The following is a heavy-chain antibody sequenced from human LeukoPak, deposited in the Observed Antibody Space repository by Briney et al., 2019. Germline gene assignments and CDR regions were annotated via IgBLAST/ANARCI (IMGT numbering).Heavy chain of an antibody. D-gene: IGHD6-13*01. V-gene: IGHV3-7*04. J-gene: IGHJ4*02. CDR3: ARDGQQLGF. CDR2: IKHDGSEK. CDR1: GFTFSSYW. Sequence: PGGSLRLSCAASGFTFSSYWMSWVRQAPGKGLEWVGNIKHDGSEKNYVDSVKGRFTMSRDNAKNSLYLQMNSLRVEDTAVYYCARDGQQLGFWGQGTLVIVSS.